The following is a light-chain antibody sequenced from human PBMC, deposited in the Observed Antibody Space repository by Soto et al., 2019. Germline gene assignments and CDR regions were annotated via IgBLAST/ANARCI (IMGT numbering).Light chain of an antibody. Sequence: ETVMTQSPATLSVSPGEGATLSCRASQSVSSNLVWYQQKPGQAPRLLIYGASTRATGIPARFSGSGSGTEFTLTISSLQSEDLAVYYCQQYNNWPRTFGQGTKLEIK. CDR2: GAS. CDR1: QSVSSN. CDR3: QQYNNWPRT. J-gene: IGKJ1*01. V-gene: IGKV3-15*01.